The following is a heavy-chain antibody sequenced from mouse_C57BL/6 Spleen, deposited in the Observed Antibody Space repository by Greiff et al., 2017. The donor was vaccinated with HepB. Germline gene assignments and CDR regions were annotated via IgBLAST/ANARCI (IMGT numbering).Heavy chain of an antibody. Sequence: VQLQQSGAELVRPGASVKLSCKASGYTFTDYYINWVKQRPGQGLEWIARIYPGSGNTYYNEKFKGKATLTAEKSSSTAYMQLSSLTSEDSAVYFCARHGSSLEYFDYWGQGTPLTVSS. J-gene: IGHJ2*01. D-gene: IGHD1-1*01. CDR2: IYPGSGNT. V-gene: IGHV1-76*01. CDR1: GYTFTDYY. CDR3: ARHGSSLEYFDY.